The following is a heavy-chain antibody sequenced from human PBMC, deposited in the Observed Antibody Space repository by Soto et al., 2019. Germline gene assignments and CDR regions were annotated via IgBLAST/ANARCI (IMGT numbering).Heavy chain of an antibody. CDR3: ESQLGIEGDFDI. V-gene: IGHV3-30-3*01. CDR1: GFTFSSYA. Sequence: QVQLVESGGGVVQPGRSLRLSCAASGFTFSSYAMHWVRQAPGKGLEWVAVISYDGSNKYYADSVKGRFTISRDNSKYTLYLQMNSLRAEDTAVYYCESQLGIEGDFDIWGQGTMVTVSS. D-gene: IGHD7-27*01. J-gene: IGHJ3*02. CDR2: ISYDGSNK.